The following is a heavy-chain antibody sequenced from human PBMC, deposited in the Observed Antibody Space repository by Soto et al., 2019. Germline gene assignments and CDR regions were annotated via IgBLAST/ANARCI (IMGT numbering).Heavy chain of an antibody. D-gene: IGHD2-15*01. CDR3: ARDLVSCSGGSCYRYFDY. CDR1: GFTFSSYG. J-gene: IGHJ4*02. V-gene: IGHV3-33*05. Sequence: GGSLRLSCAASGFTFSSYGMHWVRQAPGKGLEWVALISYDGRNKYYADSVKGRFTISRDNSKNTLNLQMDSLRAEDTAVYYCARDLVSCSGGSCYRYFDYWGQGTLVTVS. CDR2: ISYDGRNK.